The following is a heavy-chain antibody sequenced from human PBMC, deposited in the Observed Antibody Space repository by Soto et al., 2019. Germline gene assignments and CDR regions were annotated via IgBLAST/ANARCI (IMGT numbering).Heavy chain of an antibody. J-gene: IGHJ4*02. CDR3: AGSCSSTSCYTTGAYFDY. CDR1: GGTFSSYA. D-gene: IGHD2-2*02. CDR2: IIPIFGTA. Sequence: QVQLVQSGAEVKKPGSSVKVSCKASGGTFSSYAISWVRQAPGQGLEWMGGIIPIFGTANYAQKFQGRVTITADKSTSTAYMELSSLRSEDTAVYYCAGSCSSTSCYTTGAYFDYWGQGTLVTVSS. V-gene: IGHV1-69*06.